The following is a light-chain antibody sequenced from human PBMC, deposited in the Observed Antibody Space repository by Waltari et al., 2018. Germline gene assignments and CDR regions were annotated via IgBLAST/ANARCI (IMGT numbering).Light chain of an antibody. Sequence: DIQMTKSTSSLSAYVGDRVTITCQASQDISKYLNWYQQKPGKAPKVLIYDASNLETGVPSRFSGSGSGTHKTFTISSLQPHDIATYYCQQYDNLPPYTFGQGTKLEIK. V-gene: IGKV1-33*01. CDR1: QDISKY. J-gene: IGKJ2*01. CDR3: QQYDNLPPYT. CDR2: DAS.